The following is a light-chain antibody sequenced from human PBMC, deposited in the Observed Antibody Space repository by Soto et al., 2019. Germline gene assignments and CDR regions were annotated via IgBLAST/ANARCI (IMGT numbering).Light chain of an antibody. Sequence: DIQMTQSPSSLSASVGDRVTITCRASQSISSYLNWYQQKPGKAPKLLIYAASSLQSGVPSRFSGSGFGTDFTLTISSLQPEDFATYYCQQSYSTSWTFGQGTKVEIK. CDR2: AAS. J-gene: IGKJ1*01. CDR3: QQSYSTSWT. V-gene: IGKV1-39*01. CDR1: QSISSY.